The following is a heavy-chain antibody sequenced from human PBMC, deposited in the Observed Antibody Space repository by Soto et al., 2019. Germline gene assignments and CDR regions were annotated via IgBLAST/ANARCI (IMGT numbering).Heavy chain of an antibody. CDR2: ISHSGTT. J-gene: IGHJ3*01. Sequence: SETLSLTCAVYGGSFSGYYWTWIRQTPGKGLEWIGEISHSGTTNYKPSLKSRVTISADPSKKQFSLNLTSVTAADSGVYYCARSWAWELPPDVWGQGTMVTVSS. D-gene: IGHD1-26*01. CDR3: ARSWAWELPPDV. V-gene: IGHV4-34*01. CDR1: GGSFSGYY.